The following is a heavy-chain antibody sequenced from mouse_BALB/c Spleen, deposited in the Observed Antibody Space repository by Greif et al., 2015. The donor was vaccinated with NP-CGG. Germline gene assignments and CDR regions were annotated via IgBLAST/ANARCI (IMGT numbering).Heavy chain of an antibody. Sequence: QVQLKESGAELVKPGASVKLSCKTSGYTFTSYWIQWVKQRPGQGLGWIGEIFPGTGTTYYNEKYKGKATLTIDTSSSTAYMQLSSLTSEDSAVYFCARYGLYAMDYWGQGTSVTVSS. CDR3: ARYGLYAMDY. CDR1: GYTFTSYW. J-gene: IGHJ4*01. CDR2: IFPGTGTT. D-gene: IGHD1-1*01. V-gene: IGHV1S132*01.